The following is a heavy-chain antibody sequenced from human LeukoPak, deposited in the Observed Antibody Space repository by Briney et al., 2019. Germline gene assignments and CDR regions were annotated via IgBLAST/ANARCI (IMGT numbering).Heavy chain of an antibody. J-gene: IGHJ4*02. CDR1: GFSLSTSGVA. Sequence: SGPTLVQPTHTLTLTCTFSGFSLSTSGVAVGWIRRPPGKALEWLAFIYWDNDKFYSPSLKSRLTITKATSRNQVVLTMTNMDPVDTASYYCARASYGDDYCSGGSCYSYYFDYWGPGTLVTVSS. CDR2: IYWDNDK. D-gene: IGHD2-15*01. V-gene: IGHV2-5*02. CDR3: ARASYGDDYCSGGSCYSYYFDY.